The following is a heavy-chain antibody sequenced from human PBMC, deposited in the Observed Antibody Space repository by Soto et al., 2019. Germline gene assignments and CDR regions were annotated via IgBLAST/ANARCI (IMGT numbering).Heavy chain of an antibody. CDR1: GVTFSSYS. Sequence: QVQLVQSGAEVKNPGSSVKVSGKASGVTFSSYSINWVRQAPGQGIEWMGEIIPIFGTANYAQKFQGRVTIAADESTSTAYMELSSLRSEDPAVYYCARDGGRHSGGIDYWGQGTLVTVSS. D-gene: IGHD1-26*01. J-gene: IGHJ4*02. CDR3: ARDGGRHSGGIDY. CDR2: IIPIFGTA. V-gene: IGHV1-69*01.